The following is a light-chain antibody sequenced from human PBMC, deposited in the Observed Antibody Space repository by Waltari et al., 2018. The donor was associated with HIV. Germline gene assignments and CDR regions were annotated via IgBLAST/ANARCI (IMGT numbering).Light chain of an antibody. CDR3: SSYTSSGTWV. Sequence: QSALTQPASVSGSPGHSITISCTGTSSDIGGYNFVSWYQQHPGEAPKLMIYEFNNRPSGVSYRFSASKADNTASLAISVLQAEDEADVYCSSYTSSGTWVFGGGTKLHVL. V-gene: IGLV2-14*03. CDR2: EFN. CDR1: SSDIGGYNF. J-gene: IGLJ3*02.